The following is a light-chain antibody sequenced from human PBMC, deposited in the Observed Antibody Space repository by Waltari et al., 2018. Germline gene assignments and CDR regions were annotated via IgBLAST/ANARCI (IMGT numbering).Light chain of an antibody. Sequence: EIVLTQSPATLSLSPGDTATLSCRASQSVGSYLAWYQQRPGQPPRLLIYDASNRATGVPARFRGSGSGTDFTLTISSLEAEDFAVYYCQQRSNWTPHTFGQRARLEIK. CDR3: QQRSNWTPHT. J-gene: IGKJ2*01. CDR2: DAS. CDR1: QSVGSY. V-gene: IGKV3-11*01.